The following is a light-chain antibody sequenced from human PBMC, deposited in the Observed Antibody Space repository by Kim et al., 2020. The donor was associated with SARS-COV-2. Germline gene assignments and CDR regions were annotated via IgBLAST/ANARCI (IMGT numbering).Light chain of an antibody. CDR2: FAS. Sequence: AIQLTQSPSSLSASVGDRVTFTCRASQGINSALAWYQLKPGETPKLLIYFASTLESGVPSRFSGSGSGTDFTLTISSLQPEDFGTYYCQQFHTYPLTFGGGTKLE. CDR3: QQFHTYPLT. J-gene: IGKJ4*01. CDR1: QGINSA. V-gene: IGKV1-13*02.